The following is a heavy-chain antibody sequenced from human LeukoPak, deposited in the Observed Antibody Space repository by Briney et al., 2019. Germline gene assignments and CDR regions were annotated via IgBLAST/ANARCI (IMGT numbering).Heavy chain of an antibody. Sequence: SETLSLTCAVSGYSISSGYYWGWIRQPPGKGLEWIGSIYHSGSTYYNPSLKSRVTISVDTSKNQFSLKLSSVTAADTAVYYCARHGRGWFDPWGQRTLVTVSS. V-gene: IGHV4-38-2*01. CDR1: GYSISSGYY. CDR2: IYHSGST. J-gene: IGHJ5*02. CDR3: ARHGRGWFDP. D-gene: IGHD1-26*01.